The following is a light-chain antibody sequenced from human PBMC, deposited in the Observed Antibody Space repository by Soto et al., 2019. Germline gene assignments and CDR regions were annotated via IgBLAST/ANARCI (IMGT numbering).Light chain of an antibody. CDR2: AAS. Sequence: DIQMTQSPSSLSASVGDRATITCRASQGISHYLAWYQQKPGQVPKLLIYAASTLQSGGPSRFSGSGSGTDFTLTISSLQPEDVATYYCQKYNSAPRTFGQGTKGEIK. CDR3: QKYNSAPRT. CDR1: QGISHY. V-gene: IGKV1-27*01. J-gene: IGKJ1*01.